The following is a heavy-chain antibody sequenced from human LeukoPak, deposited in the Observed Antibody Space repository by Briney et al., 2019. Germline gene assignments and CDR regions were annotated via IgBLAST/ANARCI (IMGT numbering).Heavy chain of an antibody. CDR1: GFTVTTLA. CDR2: IGESDGRT. J-gene: IGHJ4*02. CDR3: AKGPTDSCWERLHD. Sequence: GGSLRLSCAASGFTVTTLAMTWVRQAPGKGLEWVSVIGESDGRTYYADSVKGRFTISRDESKNTLYLQMNSLRAEDTAVYYCAKGPTDSCWERLHDWGQGTLVTVSS. D-gene: IGHD3-16*01. V-gene: IGHV3-23*01.